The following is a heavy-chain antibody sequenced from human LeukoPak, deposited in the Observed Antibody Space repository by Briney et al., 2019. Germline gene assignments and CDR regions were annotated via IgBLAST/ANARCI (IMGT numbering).Heavy chain of an antibody. CDR2: INRDGSST. D-gene: IGHD5-18*01. Sequence: PGGSLRLSCAASGFTFSNYYMHWVRQAAGKGLVWVSRINRDGSSTTYADSVKGRFTISRDNAKNTVYLQMNSLRAEDTAVYYCARGATYIFGPFDYWGQGTPVTVSS. J-gene: IGHJ4*02. CDR1: GFTFSNYY. CDR3: ARGATYIFGPFDY. V-gene: IGHV3-74*01.